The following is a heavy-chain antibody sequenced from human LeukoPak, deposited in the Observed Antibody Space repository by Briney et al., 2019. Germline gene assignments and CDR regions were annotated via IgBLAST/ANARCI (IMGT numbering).Heavy chain of an antibody. J-gene: IGHJ4*02. Sequence: GGSLRLSCAASGFTFSSYSMNWVRQAPGKGLEWVSSISSSSSYIYYADSVKGRFTISRDNAKNPLYLQMNSLRAEDTAVYYCARDDLTYYYDSSGYYLFDYWGQGTLVTVSS. CDR2: ISSSSSYI. CDR1: GFTFSSYS. V-gene: IGHV3-21*01. D-gene: IGHD3-22*01. CDR3: ARDDLTYYYDSSGYYLFDY.